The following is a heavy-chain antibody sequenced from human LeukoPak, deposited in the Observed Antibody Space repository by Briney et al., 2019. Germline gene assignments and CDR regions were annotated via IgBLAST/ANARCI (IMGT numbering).Heavy chain of an antibody. CDR1: GYTFTSYG. V-gene: IGHV1-18*01. Sequence: ASVKVSCKASGYTFTSYGISWVRQAPGQGLEWMGWINAYNGNTDYAQKLQGRVTMTTDTSTSTAYMELRSLRSDDTAVYYCARDSDIVVVPAGSFDPWGQGTLVTVSS. CDR2: INAYNGNT. CDR3: ARDSDIVVVPAGSFDP. J-gene: IGHJ5*02. D-gene: IGHD2-2*01.